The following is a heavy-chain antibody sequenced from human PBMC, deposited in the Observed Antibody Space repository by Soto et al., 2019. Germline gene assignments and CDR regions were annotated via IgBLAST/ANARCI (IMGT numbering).Heavy chain of an antibody. CDR2: IYHSGST. CDR3: AREGVTLNWFDP. J-gene: IGHJ5*02. Sequence: SETLSLTCAVSCGSISSSNWWSWVRQPPGKGLEWIGEIYHSGSTNYNPSLKSRVTISVDKSKNQFSLKLSSVTAADTAVYYCAREGVTLNWFDPWGQGTLVTVSS. V-gene: IGHV4-4*02. CDR1: CGSISSSNW. D-gene: IGHD4-4*01.